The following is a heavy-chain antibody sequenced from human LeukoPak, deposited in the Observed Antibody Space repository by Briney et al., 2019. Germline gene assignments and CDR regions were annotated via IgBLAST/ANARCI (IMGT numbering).Heavy chain of an antibody. CDR3: SRRVPFEGMDV. Sequence: GGSLRLSCAASGFGLSSFEVNWVRQTPGKGPEWVSFVTGDKLYFADSVMGRFTVSRDNAKNSLYLQMNSLRDEDTGIYYCSRRVPFEGMDVWGQGTTVTVSS. CDR2: VTGDKL. CDR1: GFGLSSFE. V-gene: IGHV3-48*03. D-gene: IGHD3-3*01. J-gene: IGHJ6*02.